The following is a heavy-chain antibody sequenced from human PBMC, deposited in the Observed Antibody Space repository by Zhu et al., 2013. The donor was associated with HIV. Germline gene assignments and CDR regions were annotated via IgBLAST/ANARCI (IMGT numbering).Heavy chain of an antibody. CDR2: STLTVVA. Sequence: VQLCSLGLSEKPGASVKVSCRASGYTFTDYYIHWVRQALDKGLSGWDGSTLTVVAQTMHRSFKGRVTMTRDTSISTAYMELSRLRSDDTAVYYCARDPWSSRRYDFWSGYSGVSFDIWGQGTMVTVSS. CDR3: ARDPWSSRRYDFWSGYSGVSFDI. D-gene: IGHD3-3*01. J-gene: IGHJ3*02. V-gene: IGHV1-2*02. CDR1: GYTFTDYY.